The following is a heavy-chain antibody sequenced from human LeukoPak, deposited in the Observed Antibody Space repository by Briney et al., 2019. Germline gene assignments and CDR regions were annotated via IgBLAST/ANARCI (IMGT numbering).Heavy chain of an antibody. D-gene: IGHD3-9*01. V-gene: IGHV3-74*01. Sequence: GGSLRLSCAASGFTFSSYWMHWVRQAPGMGLVWVSRISGDGSTTSYADSVKGRFTISRDNAKNTLYLQMNSLRAEDAAVYYCARLDILTGNYYYFNFWGQGTLVTVSS. CDR1: GFTFSSYW. CDR2: ISGDGSTT. J-gene: IGHJ4*02. CDR3: ARLDILTGNYYYFNF.